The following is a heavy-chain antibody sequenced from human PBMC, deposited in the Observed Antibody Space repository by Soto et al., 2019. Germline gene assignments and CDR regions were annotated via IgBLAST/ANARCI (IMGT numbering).Heavy chain of an antibody. V-gene: IGHV3-21*01. D-gene: IGHD6-19*01. Sequence: GGSLRLSCAASGFSFNSYSMNWLRQAPGKGLEWVSSISSSGSFTDYADSVRGRFTISRDNAKNSLYLQMTSLSAEDTAVYYCSTSGSGWYGVDFDVWGQGTKVTVSS. CDR3: STSGSGWYGVDFDV. CDR1: GFSFNSYS. J-gene: IGHJ3*01. CDR2: ISSSGSFT.